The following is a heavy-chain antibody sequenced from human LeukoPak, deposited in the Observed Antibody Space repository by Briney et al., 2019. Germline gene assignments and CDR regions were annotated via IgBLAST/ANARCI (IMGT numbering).Heavy chain of an antibody. V-gene: IGHV3-48*02. CDR1: GFTFSSYS. Sequence: GGSLRLSCAASGFTFSSYSMNWVRQAPGKGLEWVSYISGSGSAIYYADSVKGRFSISRDNAKNSLYLQMNSLRDEDTALYYCVTDTSMGGLFDYWGQGTLVTVSS. J-gene: IGHJ4*02. CDR3: VTDTSMGGLFDY. CDR2: ISGSGSAI. D-gene: IGHD5-18*01.